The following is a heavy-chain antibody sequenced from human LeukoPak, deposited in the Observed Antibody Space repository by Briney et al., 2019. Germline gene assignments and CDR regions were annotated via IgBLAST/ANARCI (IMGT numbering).Heavy chain of an antibody. J-gene: IGHJ4*02. CDR2: ISGSGGST. V-gene: IGHV3-23*01. D-gene: IGHD3-10*01. Sequence: GGSLRLSCAASGFTFSSYAMSWVRQAPGKGLEWVSAISGSGGSTYYADSVKGRFTISRDNSKNTLYLQMNSLRAEDTAVYYCAKGSGRTGGPSRPYYFDCWGQGTLVTVS. CDR3: AKGSGRTGGPSRPYYFDC. CDR1: GFTFSSYA.